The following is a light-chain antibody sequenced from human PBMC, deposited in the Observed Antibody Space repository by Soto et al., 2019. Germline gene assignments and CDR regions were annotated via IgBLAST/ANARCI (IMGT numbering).Light chain of an antibody. Sequence: EIVMTQSPATLSVSPGERATLSCRASQSVSRYLAWFQQKPGQPPTLLIYDASTRATGIPARFSGSGSGTEFTLTISSLQSEDFAVYYCQQYNDWPPYTFGQGTKLEIK. V-gene: IGKV3-15*01. J-gene: IGKJ2*01. CDR1: QSVSRY. CDR3: QQYNDWPPYT. CDR2: DAS.